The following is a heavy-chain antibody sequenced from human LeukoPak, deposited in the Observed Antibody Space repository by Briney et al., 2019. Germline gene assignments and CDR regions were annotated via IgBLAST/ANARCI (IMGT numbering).Heavy chain of an antibody. Sequence: PGGSLRLSCAASGFTFSSYSMNWVRQAPGKGLEWVSYISSSSTNIYFPDSVKGRFTISRDNAKNSLYLQMNSLRAEDTAVYYCARGIIAASGVFDYWGQGTLVTVSS. D-gene: IGHD6-6*01. V-gene: IGHV3-48*01. CDR2: ISSSSTNI. J-gene: IGHJ4*02. CDR3: ARGIIAASGVFDY. CDR1: GFTFSSYS.